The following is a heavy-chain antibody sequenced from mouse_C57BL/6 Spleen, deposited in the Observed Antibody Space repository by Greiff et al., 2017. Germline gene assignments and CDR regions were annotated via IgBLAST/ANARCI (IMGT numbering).Heavy chain of an antibody. V-gene: IGHV14-2*01. CDR3: ARGAYYSNYVPYFDV. D-gene: IGHD2-5*01. J-gene: IGHJ1*03. Sequence: EVKLMESGAELVKPGASVKLSCTASGFNIKDYYMHWVKQRTEQGLEWIGRIDPEDGETKYAPKFQGQATITADTSSNTAYLQLSSLTSEDTAVYYCARGAYYSNYVPYFDVWGTGTTVTVSS. CDR1: GFNIKDYY. CDR2: IDPEDGET.